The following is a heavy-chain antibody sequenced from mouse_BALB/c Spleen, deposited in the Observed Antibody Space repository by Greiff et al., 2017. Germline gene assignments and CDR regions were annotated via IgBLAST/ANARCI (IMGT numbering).Heavy chain of an antibody. V-gene: IGHV5-6-5*01. CDR2: ISSGGST. J-gene: IGHJ4*01. CDR3: ARGGYDYDGAMDY. D-gene: IGHD2-4*01. Sequence: EVKLVESGGGLVKPGGSLKLSCAASGFTFSSYAMSWVRQTPEKRLEWVASISSGGSTYYPDSVKGRFTISRDNARNILYLQMSSLRSEDTAMYYCARGGYDYDGAMDYWGQGTSVTVSS. CDR1: GFTFSSYA.